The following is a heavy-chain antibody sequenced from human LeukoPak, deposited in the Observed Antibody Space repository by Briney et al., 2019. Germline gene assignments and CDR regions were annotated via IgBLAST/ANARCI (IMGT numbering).Heavy chain of an antibody. Sequence: SVKVSCKASGGTFSSYAISWVRQAPGQGLEWMGGIIPIFGTANYAQKFQGRVTITADESTSTAYMELSSLRSEDTAVYYCARAEYYDSSGYYSAFDIWGQGTMVTVSS. CDR1: GGTFSSYA. J-gene: IGHJ3*02. V-gene: IGHV1-69*01. CDR2: IIPIFGTA. D-gene: IGHD3-22*01. CDR3: ARAEYYDSSGYYSAFDI.